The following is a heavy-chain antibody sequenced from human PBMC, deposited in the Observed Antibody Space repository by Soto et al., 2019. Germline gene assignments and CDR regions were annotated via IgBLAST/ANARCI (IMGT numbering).Heavy chain of an antibody. J-gene: IGHJ6*02. V-gene: IGHV3-13*04. Sequence: GGSLRLSCAASGFTFSSYDMHWVRQATGKGLEWVSAIGTAGDTYYPGSVKGRFTISRENAKNSLYLQMNSLRAGDTAVYYCARDLARYYYDSRGPTYYYYGMDVWGQGTTVTVSS. D-gene: IGHD3-22*01. CDR1: GFTFSSYD. CDR2: IGTAGDT. CDR3: ARDLARYYYDSRGPTYYYYGMDV.